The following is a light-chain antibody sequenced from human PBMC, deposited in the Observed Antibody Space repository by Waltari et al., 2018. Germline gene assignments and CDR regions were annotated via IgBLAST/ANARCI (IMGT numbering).Light chain of an antibody. CDR2: AAS. J-gene: IGKJ1*01. CDR3: QQTYTSPRT. V-gene: IGKV1-39*01. Sequence: DIQMTQSPSTLSASVGDRVTITCRASQTITKFLSWYQQKPGKAPKLLIYAASRLQSGVPSRFSGSGSGTDSALTISNLQPEDFATYFCQQTYTSPRTFGQGTKVEIK. CDR1: QTITKF.